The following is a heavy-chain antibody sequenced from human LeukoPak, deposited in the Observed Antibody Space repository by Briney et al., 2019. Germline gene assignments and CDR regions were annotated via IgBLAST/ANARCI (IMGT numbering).Heavy chain of an antibody. D-gene: IGHD6-13*01. CDR1: GFTFSSYG. CDR3: AKHKYSSSWYGLDY. Sequence: GGSLRLTCAASGFTFSSYGMHWVRQAPGKGLEWVAVISYDGSNKYYADSVKGRFTISRDNSKNTLYLQMNSLRAEDTAVYYCAKHKYSSSWYGLDYWGQGTLVTVSS. CDR2: ISYDGSNK. J-gene: IGHJ4*02. V-gene: IGHV3-30*18.